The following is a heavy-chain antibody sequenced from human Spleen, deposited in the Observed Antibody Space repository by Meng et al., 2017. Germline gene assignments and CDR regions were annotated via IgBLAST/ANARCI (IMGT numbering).Heavy chain of an antibody. CDR2: INPKSGDT. CDR1: GNNFPDYY. CDR3: ARDEDISAAGKLFGDY. J-gene: IGHJ4*02. D-gene: IGHD6-25*01. Sequence: QRVHLGAEVKKPGASVKVSCKPHGNNFPDYYIHWVRRAPGQGLEWMGRINPKSGDTHYAQKFQARVTMTGDTSISTAYMELSGLRSDDTAMYYCARDEDISAAGKLFGDYWGQGTLV. V-gene: IGHV1-2*06.